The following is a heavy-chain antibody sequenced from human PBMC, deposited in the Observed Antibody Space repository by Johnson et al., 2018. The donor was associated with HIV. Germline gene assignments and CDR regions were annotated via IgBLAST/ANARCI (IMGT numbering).Heavy chain of an antibody. Sequence: VQLVESGGGLIQPGGSLRLSCAASGFTVSSNYMSWVRQAPGKGLEWVSVIYSGGSTYYADSVEGRFTISRDNSNNTLFLQMNSLRSEDTAVYYCAKAQRNYRGASDIWGQGTRVTVSS. J-gene: IGHJ3*02. V-gene: IGHV3-66*03. CDR2: IYSGGST. CDR1: GFTVSSNY. D-gene: IGHD1-7*01. CDR3: AKAQRNYRGASDI.